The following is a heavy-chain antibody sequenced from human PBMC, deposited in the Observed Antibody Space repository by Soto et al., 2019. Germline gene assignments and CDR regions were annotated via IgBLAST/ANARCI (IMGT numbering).Heavy chain of an antibody. V-gene: IGHV3-30*18. J-gene: IGHJ6*03. D-gene: IGHD3-10*01. Sequence: QVQLVESGGGVVQPGRSLRLSCAASGFTFSSYGMHWVRQAPGKGLEWVAVISYDGSKKYYADSVKGRFTFSRDNSKNTLYLQMNSLRAEDTAVYYCAKDLSGSSSYYYYYYMDVWGKGTTVTVSS. CDR3: AKDLSGSSSYYYYYYMDV. CDR2: ISYDGSKK. CDR1: GFTFSSYG.